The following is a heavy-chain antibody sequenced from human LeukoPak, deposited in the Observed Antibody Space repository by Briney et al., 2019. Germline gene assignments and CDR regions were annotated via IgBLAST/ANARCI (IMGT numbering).Heavy chain of an antibody. CDR2: ISEGSNYI. Sequence: KPGGSLRLSCAASGFTFSSYNVNWVRQAPGKGLEWVACISEGSNYIYYADSMKGRFTISRDNAKNSLYLEMNSLRVEDTAVYHCVRDSDTYGDHTTRRFDSWGQGTLVTVSS. CDR3: VRDSDTYGDHTTRRFDS. J-gene: IGHJ4*02. V-gene: IGHV3-21*01. D-gene: IGHD4-17*01. CDR1: GFTFSSYN.